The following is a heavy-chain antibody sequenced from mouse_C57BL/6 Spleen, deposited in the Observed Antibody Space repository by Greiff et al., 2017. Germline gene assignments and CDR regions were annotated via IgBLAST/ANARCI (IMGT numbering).Heavy chain of an antibody. CDR3: ARRGTAVVATPMDY. D-gene: IGHD1-1*01. CDR1: GFTFSSYG. Sequence: EVMLVESGGDLVKPGGSLKLSCAASGFTFSSYGMSWVRQTPDKRLEWVATISSGGSYTYYPDSVKGRFTISRDNAKNTLYLQMSSLKSEDTAMYYCARRGTAVVATPMDYWGQGTSVTVSS. V-gene: IGHV5-6*02. CDR2: ISSGGSYT. J-gene: IGHJ4*01.